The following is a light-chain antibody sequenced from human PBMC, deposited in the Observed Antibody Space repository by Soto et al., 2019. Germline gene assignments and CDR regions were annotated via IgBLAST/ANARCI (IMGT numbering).Light chain of an antibody. Sequence: QSALTQPASVSGSPGQSITISCTGTSSDVGGYNYVSWYQQHPGKVPKLMIYEVSNRPSGVSNRFSGSKSGNTASLTISGLQAEDEADYYCNSYTSSSTLVFGGGTKLPS. CDR1: SSDVGGYNY. J-gene: IGLJ2*01. CDR3: NSYTSSSTLV. CDR2: EVS. V-gene: IGLV2-14*01.